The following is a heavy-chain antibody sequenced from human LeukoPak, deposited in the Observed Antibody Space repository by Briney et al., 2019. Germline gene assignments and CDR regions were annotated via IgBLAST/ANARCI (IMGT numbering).Heavy chain of an antibody. CDR3: ARSHDSSGLDY. D-gene: IGHD3-22*01. J-gene: IGHJ4*02. V-gene: IGHV1-2*02. CDR2: INPNSGGT. Sequence: ASVKVSCKASGGTFSSYAISWVRQAPGQGLEWMGWINPNSGGTNYAQKFQGRVTMTRDTSISTAYMELSRLRSDDTAVYYCARSHDSSGLDYWGQGTLVTGSS. CDR1: GGTFSSYA.